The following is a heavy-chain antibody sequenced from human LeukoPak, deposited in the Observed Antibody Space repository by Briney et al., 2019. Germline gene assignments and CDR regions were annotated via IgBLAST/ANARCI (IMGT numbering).Heavy chain of an antibody. J-gene: IGHJ4*02. CDR3: AREPSMGTLDY. D-gene: IGHD7-27*01. V-gene: IGHV4-61*01. CDR1: SGSVSSGSYY. CDR2: MYYRGST. Sequence: SETLFPTCTVSSGSVSSGSYYWSWIRQPPGKGLEWIGYMYYRGSTNYNPSLKSRVTISVDRPKNQFSLRLGSVTAADTAVYYCAREPSMGTLDYWGQGILVTVSS.